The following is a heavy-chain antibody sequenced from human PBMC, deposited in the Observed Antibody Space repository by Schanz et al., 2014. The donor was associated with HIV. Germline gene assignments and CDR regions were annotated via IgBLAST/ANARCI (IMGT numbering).Heavy chain of an antibody. D-gene: IGHD3-10*01. CDR3: ARGSGPYYYYYGMDV. CDR2: IRDSDGVA. CDR1: GFTFSNAW. V-gene: IGHV3-11*06. Sequence: VQLVESGGGLVKPGGSLRLSCAASGFTFSNAWMSWVRQAPGKGLEWVSAIRDSDGVATYADSVKGRFTISRDNTKRSLYLQMNSLRAEDTAVYYCARGSGPYYYYYGMDVWGQGTTVTVSS. J-gene: IGHJ6*02.